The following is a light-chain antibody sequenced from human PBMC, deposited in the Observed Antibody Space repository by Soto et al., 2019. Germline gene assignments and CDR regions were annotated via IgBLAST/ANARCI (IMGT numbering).Light chain of an antibody. V-gene: IGKV3-20*01. J-gene: IGKJ1*01. Sequence: TKLTQSPGTLSFSTREIATLSCRATQSVSHNLPWHQQNPGPAPRLLIYGATSRASGLPDRFSGSGSGTDFTLIISRVEPEDFAVYYCQVYGISLRTFGQVTKV. CDR1: QSVSHN. CDR3: QVYGISLRT. CDR2: GAT.